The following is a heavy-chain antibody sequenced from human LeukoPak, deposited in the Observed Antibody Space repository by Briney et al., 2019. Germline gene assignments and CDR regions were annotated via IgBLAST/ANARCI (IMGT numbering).Heavy chain of an antibody. J-gene: IGHJ5*02. D-gene: IGHD5-12*01. CDR2: IYYSGST. CDR1: GGSISSSSYY. V-gene: IGHV4-39*01. Sequence: SETLSLTCTVSGGSISSSSYYWGWIRQPPWKGLEWIGSIYYSGSTYYNPSLKSRVTISVDTSKNQFSLKLSSVTAADTAVYYCARHSGYSGYGVDPWGQGTLVTVSS. CDR3: ARHSGYSGYGVDP.